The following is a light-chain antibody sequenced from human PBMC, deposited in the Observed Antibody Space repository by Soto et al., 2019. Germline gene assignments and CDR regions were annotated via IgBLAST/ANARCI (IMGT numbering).Light chain of an antibody. CDR1: RLGDKY. J-gene: IGLJ1*01. Sequence: SSELTQPPSVSVSPGQTASITCSGDRLGDKYACWYQHKPGQSPVLVIYQDSKRPSGIPERFSGSNSGNTATLTISGTQAMDEADYYCQAWDSSTGVFGTGTKVTVL. CDR2: QDS. CDR3: QAWDSSTGV. V-gene: IGLV3-1*01.